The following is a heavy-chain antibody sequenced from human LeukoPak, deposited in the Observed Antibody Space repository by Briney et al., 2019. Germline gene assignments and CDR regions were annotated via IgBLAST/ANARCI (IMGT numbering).Heavy chain of an antibody. V-gene: IGHV3-48*03. Sequence: PGGSLRLSCAASGFTFSSYEMNWVRQAPGKGLEWGSYISSSGSTIYYADSVKGRFTISRDNAENSLYLQMNSLRAEDTAVYYCARHNWNDGSAFDIWGQGTMVTVSS. D-gene: IGHD1-20*01. CDR3: ARHNWNDGSAFDI. CDR1: GFTFSSYE. CDR2: ISSSGSTI. J-gene: IGHJ3*02.